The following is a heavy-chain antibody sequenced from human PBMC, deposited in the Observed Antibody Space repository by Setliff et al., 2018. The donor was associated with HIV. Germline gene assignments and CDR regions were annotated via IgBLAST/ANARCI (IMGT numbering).Heavy chain of an antibody. CDR1: GFTFSDAW. CDR2: IKNRANGGTT. Sequence: GGSLRLSCAASGFTFSDAWVSWVRQAPGKGLEWVARIKNRANGGTTHYAAPVNGRFTISRDDSKNTLYLQMNSLKTEDTAVYYCSTDLPSSGFFPDYWGQGTLVTVS. J-gene: IGHJ4*02. D-gene: IGHD6-19*01. V-gene: IGHV3-15*01. CDR3: STDLPSSGFFPDY.